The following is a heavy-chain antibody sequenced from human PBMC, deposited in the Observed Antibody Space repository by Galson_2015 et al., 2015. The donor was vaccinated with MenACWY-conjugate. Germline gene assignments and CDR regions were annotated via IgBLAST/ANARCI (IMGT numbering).Heavy chain of an antibody. CDR2: IKCRTDGGTT. V-gene: IGHV3-15*01. Sequence: SLRLSCATSGLTFSNVRMSWVRQAPGKGLEWVARIKCRTDGGTTDYATPVKGRFTILRDDSTNTLYLQMNSLKIEDTAMYFCTRDRDVGGSRWWFDPWGQGTLVTVSS. CDR1: GLTFSNVR. J-gene: IGHJ5*02. CDR3: TRDRDVGGSRWWFDP. D-gene: IGHD2-15*01.